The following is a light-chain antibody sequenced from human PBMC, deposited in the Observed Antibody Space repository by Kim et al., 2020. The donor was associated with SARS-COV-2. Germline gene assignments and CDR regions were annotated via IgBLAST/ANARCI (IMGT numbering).Light chain of an antibody. J-gene: IGKJ2*01. Sequence: SASVGDRLTNNCRASENIGTWLAWYQQKPGRAPSLLIYLASTLESGVPSRFSGTGSGTEFSLSITSLQPDDFATYYCQHYSRFPYTFGQGTKLEIK. CDR3: QHYSRFPYT. CDR2: LAS. V-gene: IGKV1-5*03. CDR1: ENIGTW.